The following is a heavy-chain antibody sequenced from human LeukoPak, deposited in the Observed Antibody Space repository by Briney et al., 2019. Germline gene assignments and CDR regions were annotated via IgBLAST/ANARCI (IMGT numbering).Heavy chain of an antibody. D-gene: IGHD3-10*01. CDR2: IYHSGST. CDR3: ARDSYYFGSGSDNTPYNWFDP. V-gene: IGHV4-4*02. CDR1: RGSISSNNW. Sequence: SETLSLTCAVSRGSISSNNWWSWVRQPPGKRLEWIAEIYHSGSTNYNPSLKSRVTISVDKSKNQFSLKLNSVTAADTAMYYCARDSYYFGSGSDNTPYNWFDPWGQGTLVTVPS. J-gene: IGHJ5*02.